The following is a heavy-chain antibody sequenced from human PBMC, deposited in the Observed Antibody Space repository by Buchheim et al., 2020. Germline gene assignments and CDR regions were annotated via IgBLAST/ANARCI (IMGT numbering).Heavy chain of an antibody. CDR2: IYYSGST. CDR1: GGSISSGGYY. V-gene: IGHV4-31*03. J-gene: IGHJ6*03. Sequence: QVQLQESGPGLVKPSQTLSLTCTVSGGSISSGGYYWSWIRQHPGKGLEWIGYIYYSGSTYYNPSLKSRVTISVDTSKNQFSLKLSSVTAADTAVYCCARGVTLVHLWFGEPRYYYYMDVWGKGTT. CDR3: ARGVTLVHLWFGEPRYYYYMDV. D-gene: IGHD3-10*01.